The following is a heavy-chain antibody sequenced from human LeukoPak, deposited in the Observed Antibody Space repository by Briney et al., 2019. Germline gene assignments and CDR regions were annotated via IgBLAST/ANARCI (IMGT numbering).Heavy chain of an antibody. V-gene: IGHV3-33*01. J-gene: IGHJ6*02. CDR1: GFTFSSYG. CDR3: ASPRLLYGMDV. CDR2: IWYDGSNK. Sequence: GRSLRLSCAASGFTFSSYGMHWVRQAPGKGLEWVAVIWYDGSNKYYADSVKGRFTISRDNAKNSLYLQMNSLRDEDTAVYYCASPRLLYGMDVWGQGTTVTVSS. D-gene: IGHD6-25*01.